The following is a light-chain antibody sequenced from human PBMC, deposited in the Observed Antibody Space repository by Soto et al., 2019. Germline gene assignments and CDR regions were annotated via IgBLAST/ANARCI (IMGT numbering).Light chain of an antibody. Sequence: QMTHSPSSVYASVGDRVTISCQASQGISRSLAWYQQKPGKAPNLLIYAASTLQSGVPSRFSGGGSGTDFTLTISSLQSEDFAVYYCQQYNNWPITFGQGTGLEI. CDR2: AAS. CDR3: QQYNNWPIT. V-gene: IGKV1-12*01. CDR1: QGISRS. J-gene: IGKJ5*01.